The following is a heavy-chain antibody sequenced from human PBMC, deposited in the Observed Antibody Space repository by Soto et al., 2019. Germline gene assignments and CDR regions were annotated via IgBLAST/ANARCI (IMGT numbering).Heavy chain of an antibody. Sequence: TLSLTCTVSGDSIRSYYWTWIRQPPGKGLELIGYIYYSGSTRYNPSLKSRVTISVDMSKNQFSLKLSSVIAADTAVYYCARAYGGFDNGLDVWGQGTAVTV. CDR1: GDSIRSYY. V-gene: IGHV4-59*01. J-gene: IGHJ6*02. CDR3: ARAYGGFDNGLDV. D-gene: IGHD5-12*01. CDR2: IYYSGST.